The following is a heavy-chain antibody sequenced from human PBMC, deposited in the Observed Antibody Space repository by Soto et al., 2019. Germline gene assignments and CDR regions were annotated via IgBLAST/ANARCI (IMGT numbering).Heavy chain of an antibody. V-gene: IGHV3-30*03. D-gene: IGHD3-22*01. Sequence: QVQLVESGGGVVQPGRSLRLSCAASGFTFSSYGMHWVRQAPGKGLEWVAVISYDGSNKYYADSVKGRFTIFRDNSKNTVYLQMNSLRPEVTAVYYCATDRPYYYDSSGYRVAFDIWGQGTMVTVSS. J-gene: IGHJ3*02. CDR2: ISYDGSNK. CDR1: GFTFSSYG. CDR3: ATDRPYYYDSSGYRVAFDI.